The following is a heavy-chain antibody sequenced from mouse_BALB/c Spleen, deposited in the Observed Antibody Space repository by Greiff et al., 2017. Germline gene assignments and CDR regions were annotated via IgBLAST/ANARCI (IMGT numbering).Heavy chain of an antibody. D-gene: IGHD4-1*01. CDR3: ARANSFPY. J-gene: IGHJ3*01. CDR1: GFTFSDYY. Sequence: EVKLMESGGGLVKPGGSLKLSCAASGFTFSDYYMYWVRQTPEKRLEWVATISDGGSYTYYPDSVKGRFTISRDNAKNNLYLQMSSLKSEDTAMYYCARANSFPYWGQGTLVPVSA. V-gene: IGHV5-4*02. CDR2: ISDGGSYT.